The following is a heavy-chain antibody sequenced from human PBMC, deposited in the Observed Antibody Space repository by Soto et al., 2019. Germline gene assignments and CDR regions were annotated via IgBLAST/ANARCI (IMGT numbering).Heavy chain of an antibody. Sequence: NPSETLSLTCAVYGGSFSGYYWSWIRQPPGKGLEWIGEINHSGSTNYNPSLKSRVTISVDTSKNQFSLKLSSVTAADTAVYYCARELRYCSSTSCYRGLNWFDPWGQGTLVTVSS. CDR1: GGSFSGYY. D-gene: IGHD2-2*01. J-gene: IGHJ5*02. CDR2: INHSGST. CDR3: ARELRYCSSTSCYRGLNWFDP. V-gene: IGHV4-34*01.